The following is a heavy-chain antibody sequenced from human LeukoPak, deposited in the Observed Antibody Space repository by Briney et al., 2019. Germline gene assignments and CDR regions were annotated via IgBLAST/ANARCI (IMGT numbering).Heavy chain of an antibody. Sequence: PGGSPRLSCAASGFTFSSYEMNWVRQAPGKGLEWVATISGSGGGTYYTDSVKGRFTISRDNSKNTLYLQMNSLTAEDTALYYCANARGTSSSYFDLWGRGTLVTVSS. D-gene: IGHD6-6*01. CDR2: ISGSGGGT. CDR3: ANARGTSSSYFDL. V-gene: IGHV3-23*01. CDR1: GFTFSSYE. J-gene: IGHJ2*01.